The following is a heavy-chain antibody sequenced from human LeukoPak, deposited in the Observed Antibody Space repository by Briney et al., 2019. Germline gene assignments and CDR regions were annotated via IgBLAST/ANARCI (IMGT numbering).Heavy chain of an antibody. CDR3: TTEGFTGSYYYFDY. D-gene: IGHD1-26*01. J-gene: IGHJ4*02. Sequence: PGGSLRLSCAASGFTFSSYAMSWVRQAPGKGLEWVANIKQDGSQRNYVDSVRGRFTISRDNAKNSLYLQMNSLRAEDTAVYYCTTEGFTGSYYYFDYWGQGTLVTVSS. V-gene: IGHV3-7*01. CDR2: IKQDGSQR. CDR1: GFTFSSYA.